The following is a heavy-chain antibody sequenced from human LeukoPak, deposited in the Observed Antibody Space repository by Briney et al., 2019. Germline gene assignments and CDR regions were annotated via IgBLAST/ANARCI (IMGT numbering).Heavy chain of an antibody. V-gene: IGHV1-2*02. CDR1: GYTFTGYY. J-gene: IGHJ5*02. D-gene: IGHD3-22*01. Sequence: ASVKVSCKASGYTFTGYYMHWVRQAPGQGLEWMGWINPNSGGTNYAQKFQGRVAMTRDTSISTAYMELSRLRSDDTAVYYCARAQYYFDRGSWFDPWGQGPLVTVSS. CDR3: ARAQYYFDRGSWFDP. CDR2: INPNSGGT.